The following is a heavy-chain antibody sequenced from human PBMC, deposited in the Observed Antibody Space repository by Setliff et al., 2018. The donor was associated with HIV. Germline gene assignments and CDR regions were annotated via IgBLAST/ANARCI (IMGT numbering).Heavy chain of an antibody. D-gene: IGHD6-19*01. V-gene: IGHV1-46*01. Sequence: ASVKVSCKASGYTVTRYSMHWVRQAPGQGLEWLGIIDPSGGSTNYAQKFRGRVTMTRDTFTSTVYMELSSLRSEDTAVYFCARVPYRSAWFSGGHDAFDIWGQGTMVTVS. CDR2: IDPSGGST. CDR3: ARVPYRSAWFSGGHDAFDI. J-gene: IGHJ3*02. CDR1: GYTVTRYS.